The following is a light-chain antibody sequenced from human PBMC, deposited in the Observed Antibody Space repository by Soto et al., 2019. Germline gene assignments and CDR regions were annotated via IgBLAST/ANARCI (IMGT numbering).Light chain of an antibody. J-gene: IGKJ1*01. CDR1: QNIYSN. CDR3: LQYHNLWA. CDR2: RAS. V-gene: IGKV3-15*01. Sequence: EIVLTQSPGTLSLSPGERATLSCRASQNIYSNVAWYQQRPGQAPRLLIYRASTRATGIPARLSGSGSGTEFTLTISSLQPEDSTVYSCLQYHNLWAFGQGTKVDIK.